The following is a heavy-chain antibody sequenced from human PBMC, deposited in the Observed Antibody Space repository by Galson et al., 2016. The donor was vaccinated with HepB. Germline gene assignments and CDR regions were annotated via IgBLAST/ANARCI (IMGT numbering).Heavy chain of an antibody. D-gene: IGHD5-24*01. CDR1: GGTFNSYA. J-gene: IGHJ6*02. CDR3: ARVRDGYNSYFYYGMDV. Sequence: SVKVSCKASGGTFNSYAISWVRQAPGQGLEWMGGIIPLYGTANSAQKFQGRVTIIADEPTSTAYMELSSLRSEDTAMYYCARVRDGYNSYFYYGMDVWGQGTTVTVSS. CDR2: IIPLYGTA. V-gene: IGHV1-69*13.